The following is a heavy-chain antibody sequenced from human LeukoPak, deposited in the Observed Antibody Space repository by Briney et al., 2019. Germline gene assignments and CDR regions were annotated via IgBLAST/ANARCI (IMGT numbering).Heavy chain of an antibody. CDR1: GFTFTNYA. Sequence: GGSLRLSCAASGFTFTNYAINWVRQAPGKGLEHISAINNNGGSTYYANSVKGRFTISRDNSKNTLYLQMGSLRSEDMAVYYCARDLNSGSSWYGPFDYWGQGTLVTVSS. CDR2: INNNGGST. CDR3: ARDLNSGSSWYGPFDY. J-gene: IGHJ4*02. V-gene: IGHV3-64*01. D-gene: IGHD6-13*01.